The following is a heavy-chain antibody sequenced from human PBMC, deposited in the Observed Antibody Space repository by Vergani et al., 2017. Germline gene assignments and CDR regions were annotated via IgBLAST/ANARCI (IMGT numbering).Heavy chain of an antibody. D-gene: IGHD3-22*01. CDR1: GGSISSYY. CDR3: ARGRYYFNSSDHYRSSYSFDY. CDR2: IYTSGST. Sequence: QVQLQESGPGLVRPSETLSLPCTVSGGSISSYYWSWFRQPAGKGLEWIGRIYTSGSTNYSHSLRSRVAMSINTSKSQFSLKLSSVNAADTAVYYCARGRYYFNSSDHYRSSYSFDYWGQGTLVNVSS. J-gene: IGHJ4*02. V-gene: IGHV4-4*07.